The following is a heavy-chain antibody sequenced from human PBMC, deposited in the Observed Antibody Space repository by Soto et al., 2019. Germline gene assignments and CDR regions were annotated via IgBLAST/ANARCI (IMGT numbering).Heavy chain of an antibody. V-gene: IGHV3-30*18. CDR2: ILYDGSNK. CDR3: AKSRDAYNFYFYYGMDV. Sequence: GGSLRLSCAASGFTFSNYGMHWVRQTPGKGLECVALILYDGSNKYYADSVKGRFTISRDNSKNTLYLQVSSLRAEDTAVYYCAKSRDAYNFYFYYGMDVWGQGTSVTVYS. J-gene: IGHJ6*02. D-gene: IGHD1-1*01. CDR1: GFTFSNYG.